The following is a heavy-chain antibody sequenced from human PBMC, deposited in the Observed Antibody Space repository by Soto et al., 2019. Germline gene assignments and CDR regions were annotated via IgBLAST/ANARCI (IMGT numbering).Heavy chain of an antibody. Sequence: WESLKISCQRSGYSFTSYWIGWVRQMPGKGLEWMAIIYPGDSDTRYSPSFQGQVPISDDKSISTAYLQWSSLKASDTAMYYCAIKSIAARGAFDIWGQGTMVTVSS. V-gene: IGHV5-51*01. CDR3: AIKSIAARGAFDI. J-gene: IGHJ3*02. CDR1: GYSFTSYW. CDR2: IYPGDSDT. D-gene: IGHD6-6*01.